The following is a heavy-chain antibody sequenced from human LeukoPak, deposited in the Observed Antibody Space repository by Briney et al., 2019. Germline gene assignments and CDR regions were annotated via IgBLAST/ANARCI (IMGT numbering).Heavy chain of an antibody. CDR3: ARAPALGDYYYYMDV. V-gene: IGHV1-2*02. CDR2: INPNSGGT. CDR1: GYTFTGYY. J-gene: IGHJ6*03. D-gene: IGHD3-10*01. Sequence: GASVKVSCKASGYTFTGYYMHWVRQAPGQGLEWMGWINPNSGGTNYAQKFQGRVTMTRDTSISTAYMELSRLRSDDTAVYYCARAPALGDYYYYMDVWGKGTTVTVSS.